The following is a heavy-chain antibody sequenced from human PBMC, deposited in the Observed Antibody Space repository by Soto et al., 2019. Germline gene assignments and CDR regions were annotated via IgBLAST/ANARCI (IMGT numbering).Heavy chain of an antibody. D-gene: IGHD2-15*01. J-gene: IGHJ4*02. CDR3: AKDSGQEYCSGGSCIFDY. V-gene: IGHV3-23*01. CDR2: ISGSGDDT. Sequence: QLLESGGGFVQPGGSLRLSCVASGFTFSNFAMAWVRQAPGEGLEWVSAISGSGDDTFYADSMKGRFTISRDNSKDTLYLQMNSLRAEDTAVYYCAKDSGQEYCSGGSCIFDYWGQGTLVTVSS. CDR1: GFTFSNFA.